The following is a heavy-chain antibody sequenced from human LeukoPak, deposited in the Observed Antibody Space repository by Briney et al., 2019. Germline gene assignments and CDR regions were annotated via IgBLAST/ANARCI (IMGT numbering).Heavy chain of an antibody. CDR3: ARAVGATNNAFDI. CDR1: GYTFTGYY. V-gene: IGHV1-2*02. Sequence: ASVKVSCKASGYTFTGYYMHWVRQAPGQGLEWMGWINPNSGGTNYAQKFQGRVTMTRDTSISTAYMELSRLRSDVTAVYYCARAVGATNNAFDIWGQGTMVTVSS. CDR2: INPNSGGT. J-gene: IGHJ3*02. D-gene: IGHD1-26*01.